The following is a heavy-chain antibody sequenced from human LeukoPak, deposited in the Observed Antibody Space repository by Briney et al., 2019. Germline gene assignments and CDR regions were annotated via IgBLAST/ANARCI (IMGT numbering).Heavy chain of an antibody. CDR2: ISSTSHYK. CDR3: ARDNGRTAH. CDR1: GFIFSSYN. J-gene: IGHJ4*02. Sequence: PGGSLRLSCAASGFIFSSYNMNWVRQAPGKGLEWVSSISSTSHYKYYADSVKGRFTISRDDAKNSLNLQMNSLRVEDTAVYHCARDNGRTAHWGQGTLVTVSS. V-gene: IGHV3-21*01. D-gene: IGHD4-17*01.